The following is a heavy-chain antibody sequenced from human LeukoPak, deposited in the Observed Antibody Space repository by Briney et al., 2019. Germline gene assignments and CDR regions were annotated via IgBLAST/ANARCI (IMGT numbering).Heavy chain of an antibody. V-gene: IGHV3-23*01. J-gene: IGHJ4*02. CDR3: AAKRMAGTGYYFES. CDR1: GVTFSSYA. Sequence: GGSLRLSCAASGVTFSSYARNWVRQAPGKGLEWVSSLHGNGDETHYADSVKGRFTTSRDNSKATLYLQMNSLRADDTALYYCAAKRMAGTGYYFESWGQGTLVTVSS. D-gene: IGHD6-19*01. CDR2: LHGNGDET.